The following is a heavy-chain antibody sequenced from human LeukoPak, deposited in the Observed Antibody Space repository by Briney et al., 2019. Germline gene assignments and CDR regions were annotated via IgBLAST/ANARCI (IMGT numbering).Heavy chain of an antibody. CDR2: ISYDGSNK. CDR1: GFTFSSYG. Sequence: GGSLRLSCAASGFTFSSYGMHWVRQAPGKGLEWVAVISYDGSNKYYADSVKGRFTVSRDNAKNTLYLQMHSLRVEDTAMYYCARGLRDRYGMDVWGQGTTVTVSS. V-gene: IGHV3-30*03. J-gene: IGHJ6*02. CDR3: ARGLRDRYGMDV.